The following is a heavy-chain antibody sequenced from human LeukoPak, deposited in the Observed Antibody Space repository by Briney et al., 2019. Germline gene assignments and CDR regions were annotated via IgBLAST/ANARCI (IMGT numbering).Heavy chain of an antibody. J-gene: IGHJ3*02. D-gene: IGHD1-14*01. CDR2: IYNSGCT. CDR1: GVSIKRADYD. V-gene: IGHV4-39*07. Sequence: SETLSLTCTVSGVSIKRADYDRGWLGQSPGKGLEWIGSIYNSGCTYYNPSLQSRVTKSADTSKNQFSLNLTSVTAADTAVYYCASPEFSPGDAFDIWGQGTMVTVSS. CDR3: ASPEFSPGDAFDI.